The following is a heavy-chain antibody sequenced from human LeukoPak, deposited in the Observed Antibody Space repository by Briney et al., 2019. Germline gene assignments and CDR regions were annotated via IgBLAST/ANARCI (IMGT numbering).Heavy chain of an antibody. CDR3: AKNGALYYYYYYMDV. D-gene: IGHD2-8*01. V-gene: IGHV3-23*01. CDR2: ISGSGGST. Sequence: GGSLRLSCAASGFTFSSYAMSWVRQAPGKGLEWVSAISGSGGSTYYADSVKGRFTISRDNSKNTLYLQMNSLRAEDTAVYYCAKNGALYYYYYYMDVWGKGTTVTVSS. CDR1: GFTFSSYA. J-gene: IGHJ6*03.